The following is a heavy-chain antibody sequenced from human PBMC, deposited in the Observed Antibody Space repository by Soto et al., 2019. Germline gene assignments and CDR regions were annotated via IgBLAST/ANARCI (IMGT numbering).Heavy chain of an antibody. D-gene: IGHD1-7*01. V-gene: IGHV4-31*03. CDR1: GGSISSGGYY. CDR2: IYYSGST. Sequence: TSEILSLTCTVSGGSISSGGYYWSWIRQHPGKGLEWIGYIYYSGSTYYNPSLKSRVTISVDTSKNQFSLKLSSVTAADTAVYYCARTRTGTTTMDVWGQGTTVTVSS. CDR3: ARTRTGTTTMDV. J-gene: IGHJ6*02.